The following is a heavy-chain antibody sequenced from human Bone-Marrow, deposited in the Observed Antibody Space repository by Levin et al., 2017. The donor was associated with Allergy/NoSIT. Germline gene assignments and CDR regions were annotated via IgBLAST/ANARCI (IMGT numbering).Heavy chain of an antibody. CDR2: ISGSDGST. D-gene: IGHD6-19*01. J-gene: IGHJ5*02. CDR3: AKKVVAGTGAWYDP. CDR1: GFTINNYV. Sequence: GESLKISCAASGFTINNYVMRWVRQAPGKGLEWVSGISGSDGSTYYADSVKGRFTISKDNYENTVYLQMNSLRAEDTAVYYCAKKVVAGTGAWYDPWGQGTLVTVSS. V-gene: IGHV3-23*01.